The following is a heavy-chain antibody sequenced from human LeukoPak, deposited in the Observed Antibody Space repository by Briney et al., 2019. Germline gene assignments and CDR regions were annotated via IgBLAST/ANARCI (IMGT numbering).Heavy chain of an antibody. J-gene: IGHJ3*02. CDR1: GYTFTKYP. Sequence: ASVKVSCKASGYTFTKYPIHWVRQVPGQRPEWMGWIVVGNGNTNYAQKLQGRVTMTTDTSTSTAYMELRSLRSDDTAVYYCARDSSHDAFDIWGQGTMVTVSS. CDR2: IVVGNGNT. V-gene: IGHV1-18*01. CDR3: ARDSSHDAFDI. D-gene: IGHD6-13*01.